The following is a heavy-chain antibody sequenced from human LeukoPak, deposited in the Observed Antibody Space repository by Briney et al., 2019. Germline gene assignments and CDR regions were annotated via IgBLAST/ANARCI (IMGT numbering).Heavy chain of an antibody. CDR1: GFTFSNAW. D-gene: IGHD6-13*01. Sequence: GGSLRLSCAASGFTFSNAWMSWVRQAPGKGLEWVGRIKSKTDGGTTDYAAPVKGRFTISRDDSKNTLYLQMNSLKTEDTAVYYCTTEQGIAAAGIEYFQHWGQGTLVTVSS. V-gene: IGHV3-15*01. CDR3: TTEQGIAAAGIEYFQH. CDR2: IKSKTDGGTT. J-gene: IGHJ1*01.